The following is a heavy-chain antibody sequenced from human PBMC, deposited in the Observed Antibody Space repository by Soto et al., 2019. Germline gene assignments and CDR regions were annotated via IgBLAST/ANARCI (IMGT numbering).Heavy chain of an antibody. CDR2: ISAYNGNT. CDR1: GYTFTSYG. Sequence: ASVKVSCKASGYTFTSYGISWVRQAPGQGLEWMGWISAYNGNTNYAQKLQGRVTMTTDTSTSTAYMELRSLRSDDTAVYYCARDDVTMVRGVILYYYGMDVWGQETTATVSS. CDR3: ARDDVTMVRGVILYYYGMDV. V-gene: IGHV1-18*01. D-gene: IGHD3-10*01. J-gene: IGHJ6*02.